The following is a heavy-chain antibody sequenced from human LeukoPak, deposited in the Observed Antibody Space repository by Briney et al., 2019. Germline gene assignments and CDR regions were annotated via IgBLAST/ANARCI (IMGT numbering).Heavy chain of an antibody. CDR2: IYYSGST. CDR1: GGSISSSSYY. Sequence: SETLSLTCTVSGGSISSSSYYWGWIRQPPGKGLEWIGSIYYSGSTYYNPSLKSRVTISVDTSKNQFSLKLSSVTAADTAVYYCASNNPLYYYDSSGYYLDYWGQGTLVTVSS. J-gene: IGHJ4*02. CDR3: ASNNPLYYYDSSGYYLDY. D-gene: IGHD3-22*01. V-gene: IGHV4-39*07.